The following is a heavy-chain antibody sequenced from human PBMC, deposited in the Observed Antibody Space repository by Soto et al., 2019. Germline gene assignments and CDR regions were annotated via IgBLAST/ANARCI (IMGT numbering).Heavy chain of an antibody. V-gene: IGHV3-23*01. Sequence: EVQLLESGGGLVQPGGSLRLSCAASGFTFSSYAMSWVRQAPGKGLEWVSAISGSGGSTYYADSVKGRFTISRDNSKNTLYLQMNSLRAEDTAVYYCAKGMDSSGYYGEAFEIGGQGTMVTVSS. J-gene: IGHJ3*02. CDR3: AKGMDSSGYYGEAFEI. CDR2: ISGSGGST. CDR1: GFTFSSYA. D-gene: IGHD3-22*01.